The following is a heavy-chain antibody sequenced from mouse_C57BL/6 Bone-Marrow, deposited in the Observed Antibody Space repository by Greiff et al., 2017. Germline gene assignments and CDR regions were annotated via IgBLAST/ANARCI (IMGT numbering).Heavy chain of an antibody. V-gene: IGHV5-17*01. J-gene: IGHJ3*01. CDR1: GFTFSDYG. Sequence: EVHLVESGGGLVKPGGSLKLSCAASGFTFSDYGMHWVRQAPEKGLEWVAYISSGSSTIYSADTVKGRFTISRDNAKNTLFLQMTSLRSEDTAMYYCARPKQLRSPAWFAYWGQGTLVTVSA. CDR3: ARPKQLRSPAWFAY. D-gene: IGHD3-2*02. CDR2: ISSGSSTI.